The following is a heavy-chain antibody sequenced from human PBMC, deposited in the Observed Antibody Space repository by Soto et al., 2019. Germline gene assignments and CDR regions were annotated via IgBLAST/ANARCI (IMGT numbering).Heavy chain of an antibody. CDR2: IYWDDYK. D-gene: IGHD3-10*01. CDR1: GFSLSPGVG. Sequence: QITLKESGPTLVKPTQTLTLTCTFSGFSLSPGVGVGWIRQPAGKALECLALIYWDDYKRYSSSLKSRLTITKDTSKDQVVLIMTNMDPVDTATYYCAHSSYYGSGSLNYWGQGILVTVSS. CDR3: AHSSYYGSGSLNY. V-gene: IGHV2-5*02. J-gene: IGHJ4*02.